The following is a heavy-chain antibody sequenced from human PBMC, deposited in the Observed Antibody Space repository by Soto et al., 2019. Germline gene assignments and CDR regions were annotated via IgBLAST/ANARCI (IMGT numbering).Heavy chain of an antibody. CDR2: IYPGDSNT. CDR1: GYSFTSYW. D-gene: IGHD3-10*01. J-gene: IGHJ6*02. Sequence: GESLNLSCKGSGYSFTSYWLGWVRQMPGKGLEWMGIIYPGDSNTKFGPSFQGQVTISADRSINTAYLQWSSLKASDTAMYYCARNRLRQYYYGMDVWGQGTTVTVSS. CDR3: ARNRLRQYYYGMDV. V-gene: IGHV5-51*01.